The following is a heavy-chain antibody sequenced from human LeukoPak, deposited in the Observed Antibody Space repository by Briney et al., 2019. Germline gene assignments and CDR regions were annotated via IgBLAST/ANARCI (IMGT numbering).Heavy chain of an antibody. V-gene: IGHV4-34*01. D-gene: IGHD6-19*01. CDR3: ARDGPSSGWYSYYYYYYMDV. J-gene: IGHJ6*03. CDR1: GGSFSGYY. CDR2: INHSGST. Sequence: PSETLSLTCAVYGGSFSGYYWSWIRQPPGKGLEWIGEINHSGSTNYNPSLKSRVTISVDTSKNQFSLKLSSVTAADTAVYYCARDGPSSGWYSYYYYYYMDVWGKGTTVTVSS.